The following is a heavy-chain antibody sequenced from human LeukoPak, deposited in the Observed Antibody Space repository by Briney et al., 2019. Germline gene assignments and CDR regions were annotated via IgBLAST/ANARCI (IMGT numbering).Heavy chain of an antibody. Sequence: SQTLCLTCTVSGGSISSYYWSWIRQPAGKGLEWIGRIYTSGSTNYNASLKSRVTMSVDTSTNQISLNLSSVTAADTAVYYCARETGSSRWFDPWGQGTPVTVSS. CDR2: IYTSGST. D-gene: IGHD1-26*01. J-gene: IGHJ5*02. V-gene: IGHV4-4*07. CDR3: ARETGSSRWFDP. CDR1: GGSISSYY.